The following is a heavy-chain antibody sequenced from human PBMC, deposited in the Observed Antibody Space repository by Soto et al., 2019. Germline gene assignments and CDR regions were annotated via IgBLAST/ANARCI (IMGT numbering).Heavy chain of an antibody. CDR2: ISSSSYI. CDR1: GFTFSSYS. D-gene: IGHD3-9*01. CDR3: ARDSAYYDILTGPLSGYYYYGMDV. Sequence: PGGSLRLSCAASGFTFSSYSMSWVRQAPGKGLEWVSSISSSSYIYYADSVKGRFTISRDNAKNSLYLQMNSLRAEDTAVYYCARDSAYYDILTGPLSGYYYYGMDVWGQGTTVTVSS. V-gene: IGHV3-21*01. J-gene: IGHJ6*02.